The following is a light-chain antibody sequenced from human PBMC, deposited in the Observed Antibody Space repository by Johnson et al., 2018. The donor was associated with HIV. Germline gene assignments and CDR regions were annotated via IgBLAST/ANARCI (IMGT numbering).Light chain of an antibody. CDR3: GTWDGSLRAGF. CDR2: DNN. J-gene: IGLJ1*01. CDR1: SSNIGNNY. Sequence: QSVLTQSPSVSAAPGQKVTISCSGSSSNIGNNYVSWYQQIPGTAPKLLIYDNNKRPSGIPDRFSGSKSGTSATLGITGLQTGDEADYYCGTWDGSLRAGFFGTRTKVTVL. V-gene: IGLV1-51*01.